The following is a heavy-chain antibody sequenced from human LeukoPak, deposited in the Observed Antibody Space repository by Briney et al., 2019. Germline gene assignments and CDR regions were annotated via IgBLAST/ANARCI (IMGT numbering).Heavy chain of an antibody. Sequence: ASLKVSCKASGYTFTSYSMNWVRQAPGKGLEWMGWINPNSGGTNYAQKFQGRVTMTRDTSISTAYMEMSRLRSDDTAVYYCARDEKQQLVLWGQGTLVTVSS. V-gene: IGHV1-2*02. CDR2: INPNSGGT. CDR1: GYTFTSYS. J-gene: IGHJ4*02. CDR3: ARDEKQQLVL. D-gene: IGHD6-13*01.